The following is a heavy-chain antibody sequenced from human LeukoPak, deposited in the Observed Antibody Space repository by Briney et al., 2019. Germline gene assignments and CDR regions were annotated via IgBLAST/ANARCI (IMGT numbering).Heavy chain of an antibody. CDR1: GGSISSDSSY. Sequence: SETLSLTCSVSGGSISSDSSYWSWIRQPAGKGLEWIGRIYASGSTNYNPSLKSRVTISVDTSKNQFSLKLRSVTAADTAEYYCAREHRDGYPNFDYWGQGTLVTVSS. V-gene: IGHV4-61*02. D-gene: IGHD5-24*01. CDR2: IYASGST. J-gene: IGHJ4*02. CDR3: AREHRDGYPNFDY.